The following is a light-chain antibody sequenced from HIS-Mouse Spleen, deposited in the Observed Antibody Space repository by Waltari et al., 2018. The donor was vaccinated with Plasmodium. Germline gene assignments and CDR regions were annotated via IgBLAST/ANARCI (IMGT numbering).Light chain of an antibody. J-gene: IGLJ3*02. CDR1: ALPKKY. Sequence: SSELTQPPSVSVSPGQTASITCSGDALPKKYAYWYQQKSGQAPVLVIYADSKRPSGIPERFSGSSSGTMATLTISGAQVEDEADYYCYSTDSSGNHRVFGGGTKLTVL. CDR2: ADS. V-gene: IGLV3-10*01. CDR3: YSTDSSGNHRV.